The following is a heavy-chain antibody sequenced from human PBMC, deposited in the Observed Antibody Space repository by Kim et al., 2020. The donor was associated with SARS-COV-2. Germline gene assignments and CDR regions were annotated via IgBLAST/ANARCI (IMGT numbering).Heavy chain of an antibody. Sequence: ASVKVSCKVSGYTLPELSIHWVRQAPGKGLEWMGGFDPEDGETIYEQMFQGRVTMTEDTSTDTAYMELSSLRSEDTAVYYCATAPALTLTLGWFDPWGQGTLVTVSS. CDR2: FDPEDGET. V-gene: IGHV1-24*01. CDR3: ATAPALTLTLGWFDP. J-gene: IGHJ5*02. D-gene: IGHD6-25*01. CDR1: GYTLPELS.